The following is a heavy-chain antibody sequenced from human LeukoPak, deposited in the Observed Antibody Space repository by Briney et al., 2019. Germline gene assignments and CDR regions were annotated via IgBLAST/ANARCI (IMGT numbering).Heavy chain of an antibody. V-gene: IGHV3-33*01. Sequence: GGSLRLSCAASGFTFSSYGMHWVRQAPGKGLEWVAVIWYDGSNRYYADSVKGRFTISRDNSKNTLYLQMNSLRAEDTAVYYCARDRTSSWYGPIDYWGQGTLVTVSS. D-gene: IGHD6-13*01. CDR3: ARDRTSSWYGPIDY. CDR2: IWYDGSNR. CDR1: GFTFSSYG. J-gene: IGHJ4*02.